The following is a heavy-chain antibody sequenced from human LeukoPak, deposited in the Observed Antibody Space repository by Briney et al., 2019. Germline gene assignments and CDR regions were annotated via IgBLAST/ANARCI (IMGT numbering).Heavy chain of an antibody. V-gene: IGHV4-59*01. Sequence: PSETLSLTCNVSAGSINSNYWSWIRQPPGKGLEWLGYIYYTGRATYHPSLKSRLTISIDTSRNQFSLNLNSVSAADTAVYYCARGGSYVSMDSWGQGTLVTVSS. CDR2: IYYTGRA. D-gene: IGHD3-10*01. CDR1: AGSINSNY. J-gene: IGHJ4*02. CDR3: ARGGSYVSMDS.